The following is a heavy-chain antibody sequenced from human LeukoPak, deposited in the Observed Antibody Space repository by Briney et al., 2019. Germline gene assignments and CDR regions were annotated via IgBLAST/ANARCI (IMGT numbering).Heavy chain of an antibody. CDR3: AGRGIAHS. V-gene: IGHV3-23*01. Sequence: QPGGSLRLSCAASGFAFGDYGMTWVRQAPGKGLECVSAISYKSGTTTYYADSVKGRFTISRDNSRNTVYLQMNSLRAEDTAIYYCAGRGIAHSWGQGTLVTVSS. D-gene: IGHD6-13*01. CDR2: ISYKSGTT. CDR1: GFAFGDYG. J-gene: IGHJ5*02.